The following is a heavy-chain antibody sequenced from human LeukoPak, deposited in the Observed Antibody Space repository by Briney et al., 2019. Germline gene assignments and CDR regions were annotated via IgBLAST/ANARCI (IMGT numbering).Heavy chain of an antibody. CDR2: ISGSGGSS. V-gene: IGHV3-23*01. CDR3: AKWGFEYYYDSSGYPLSY. J-gene: IGHJ4*02. D-gene: IGHD3-22*01. Sequence: GGSLRLSCAASGVTFSSYAMSWVRQAPGKGREWGSAISGSGGSSYYADSVKGRFTISRDNSKNTLYLQMNSLRAEDTALYYSAKWGFEYYYDSSGYPLSYWGQGTLVTVSS. CDR1: GVTFSSYA.